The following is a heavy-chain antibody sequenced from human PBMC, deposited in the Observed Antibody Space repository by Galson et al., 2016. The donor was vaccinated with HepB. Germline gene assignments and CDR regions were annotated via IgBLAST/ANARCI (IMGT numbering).Heavy chain of an antibody. J-gene: IGHJ4*02. CDR1: GFTFSSYS. V-gene: IGHV3-21*01. CDR2: ISSCSSYI. D-gene: IGHD6-25*01. CDR3: AMGNSGWPDY. Sequence: SLRLSCAASGFTFSSYSMNWVRQAPGKGLEWVSSISSCSSYIYYADSVRGRFIISRDNAKNSLYLQMNSLRAEDTAVYYCAMGNSGWPDYWGQGTLVTVSS.